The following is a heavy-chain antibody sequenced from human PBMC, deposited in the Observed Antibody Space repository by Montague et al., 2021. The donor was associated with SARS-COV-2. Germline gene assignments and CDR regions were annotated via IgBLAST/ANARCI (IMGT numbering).Heavy chain of an antibody. V-gene: IGHV4-34*01. Sequence: SETLSLTCSRQVSWNSGADRKSTRLNPSHQKESYAEFSQKKKTTYNPSLKGRVTLSRDTSKNQFSLKLQSVTPADTVVYYCARGQVTISGVLIFIPAAGHLDGWGQGTSVTVAS. CDR3: ARGQVTISGVLIFIPAAGHLDG. CDR2: FSQKKKT. J-gene: IGHJ3*01. D-gene: IGHD3-3*01. CDR1: VSWNSGAD.